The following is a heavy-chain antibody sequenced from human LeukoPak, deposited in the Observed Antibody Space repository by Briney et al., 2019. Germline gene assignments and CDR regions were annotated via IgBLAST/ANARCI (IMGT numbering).Heavy chain of an antibody. Sequence: GGTLRLSCAASGFPFSAYGMSWVRQAPGKGLEWVANIKLDGSEKYYVDSVKGRFTISRDNAKKSLYLQMNSLRDEDTAVYYCARDFFAFGGVIALLDYWGQGTLVTVSS. CDR1: GFPFSAYG. J-gene: IGHJ4*02. CDR3: ARDFFAFGGVIALLDY. CDR2: IKLDGSEK. V-gene: IGHV3-7*01. D-gene: IGHD3-16*02.